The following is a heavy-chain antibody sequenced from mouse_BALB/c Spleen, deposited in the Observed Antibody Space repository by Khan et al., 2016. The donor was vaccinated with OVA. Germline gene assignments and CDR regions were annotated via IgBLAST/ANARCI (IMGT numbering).Heavy chain of an antibody. Sequence: EVELVESGGGLVKPGGSLKLSCAASGFAFSSYSMSWVRQTPEKRLEWVATITSGGSYTYYPDSVKGRFTISRDNAKKTLYLQMSSLKSAATGMYYCTRDRNYYGSSFYFDYWGQGTTLTVSS. D-gene: IGHD1-1*01. V-gene: IGHV5-6-4*01. CDR2: ITSGGSYT. CDR3: TRDRNYYGSSFYFDY. CDR1: GFAFSSYS. J-gene: IGHJ2*01.